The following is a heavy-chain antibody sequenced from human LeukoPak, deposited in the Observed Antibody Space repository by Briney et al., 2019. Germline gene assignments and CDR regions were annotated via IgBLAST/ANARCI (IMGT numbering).Heavy chain of an antibody. V-gene: IGHV3-33*01. D-gene: IGHD3-16*02. CDR2: IWYDGSNK. CDR3: ARQGGLIDAFDI. J-gene: IGHJ3*02. Sequence: GGSLRLSCAASGFTFSSYGMHWVRQAPGKGLEWVAVIWYDGSNKYYADSVKGRFTISRDNSKNTLYLQMNSLRAEDTAVYYCARQGGLIDAFDIWGQGTMVTVSS. CDR1: GFTFSSYG.